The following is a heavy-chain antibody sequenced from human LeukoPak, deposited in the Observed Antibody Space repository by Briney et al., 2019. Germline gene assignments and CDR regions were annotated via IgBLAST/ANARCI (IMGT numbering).Heavy chain of an antibody. D-gene: IGHD6-13*01. J-gene: IGHJ6*02. CDR3: ARARGYSSSWYRDYYYYGMDA. CDR1: GFTFSSYT. V-gene: IGHV4-34*01. CDR2: INQSGST. Sequence: LRLSCAASGFTFSSYTMSWVRQTPGKGLEWIGEINQSGSTNYNPSLKSRVTISVDTSENQFSLKLSSVTAADTAVYYCARARGYSSSWYRDYYYYGMDAWGQGTTVTVSS.